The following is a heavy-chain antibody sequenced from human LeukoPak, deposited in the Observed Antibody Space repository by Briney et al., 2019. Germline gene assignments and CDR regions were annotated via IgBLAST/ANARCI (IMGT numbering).Heavy chain of an antibody. CDR3: AKGGLLVASFDY. Sequence: GGTLRLSCAASGFTFSSYGMSWVRQAPGKGLEWVSGISNSGGSTYYADSVKGRFTISRDNSKNTLYLQMNSLRAEDTAVYYCAKGGLLVASFDYWGQGTLVTVSS. CDR2: ISNSGGST. V-gene: IGHV3-23*01. J-gene: IGHJ4*02. D-gene: IGHD5-12*01. CDR1: GFTFSSYG.